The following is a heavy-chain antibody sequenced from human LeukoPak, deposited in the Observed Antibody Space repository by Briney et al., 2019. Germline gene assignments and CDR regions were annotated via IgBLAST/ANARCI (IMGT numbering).Heavy chain of an antibody. CDR3: ARTVRGVLFDY. Sequence: SETLSLTCTVSGGSISSGDYYWSWIRQHPGKGLEWIGYIYYSGSTYYNPSLKSRVTISVDTSKNQFSLKLSSVTAADTAVYYCARTVRGVLFDYWGQGTLVTVSS. D-gene: IGHD3-10*01. CDR2: IYYSGST. V-gene: IGHV4-31*03. J-gene: IGHJ4*02. CDR1: GGSISSGDYY.